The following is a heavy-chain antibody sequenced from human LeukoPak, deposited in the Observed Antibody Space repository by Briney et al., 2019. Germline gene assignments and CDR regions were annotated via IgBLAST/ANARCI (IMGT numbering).Heavy chain of an antibody. CDR3: ARGRGYCSGGSCDSEYYLDY. CDR2: INNDGSST. CDR1: GFTFSDYY. D-gene: IGHD2-15*01. Sequence: GGSLRLSCAASGFTFSDYYMSWIRQAPGKGLVCVSRINNDGSSTSYADSVKGRFTISRDNAKNTLHLQLNSLRAEDTAVYYCARGRGYCSGGSCDSEYYLDYWGQGALVTVSS. J-gene: IGHJ4*02. V-gene: IGHV3-74*01.